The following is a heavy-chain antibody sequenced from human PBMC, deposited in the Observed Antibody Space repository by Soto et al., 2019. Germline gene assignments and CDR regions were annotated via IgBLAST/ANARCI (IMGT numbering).Heavy chain of an antibody. CDR1: GFIFETFG. D-gene: IGHD1-26*01. J-gene: IGHJ5*02. CDR2: ISGSGFKK. Sequence: GGSLRLSCAASGFIFETFGMSWVRQAPGKGLEWISSISGSGFKKYYADSVKGRFTISRDNSKSTVYLELNNLSAEDTAVYHCAKNQGVELVPLATVDWFDPWGQGSVVTVSS. CDR3: AKNQGVELVPLATVDWFDP. V-gene: IGHV3-23*01.